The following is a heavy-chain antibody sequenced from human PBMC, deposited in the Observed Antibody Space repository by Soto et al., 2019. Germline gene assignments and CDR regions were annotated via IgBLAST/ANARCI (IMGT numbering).Heavy chain of an antibody. J-gene: IGHJ6*02. D-gene: IGHD3-16*01. Sequence: SETLSLTCTVSGGSISSYYWSWIRQPPGKGLEWIGYIYYSGSTNYNPSLKSRVTISVDTSKNQFSLKLSSVTAADTAVYYCARSEVRNVWGGKLTYGMDVWGQGTTVTVSS. CDR2: IYYSGST. CDR3: ARSEVRNVWGGKLTYGMDV. CDR1: GGSISSYY. V-gene: IGHV4-59*01.